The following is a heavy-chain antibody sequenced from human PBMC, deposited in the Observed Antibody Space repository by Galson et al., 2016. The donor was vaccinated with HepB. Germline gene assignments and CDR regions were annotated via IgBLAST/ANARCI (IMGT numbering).Heavy chain of an antibody. CDR3: ARSTRGYHD. V-gene: IGHV3-74*01. Sequence: SLRLSCAASGFIFSNYGMHWVRQAPGKGLVWVSRIKSDGGDTIYADPVKGRFTISRDNAKKTLYLQMNSLRAEDTAVYYCARSTRGYHDWGQGTLVTVSP. CDR2: IKSDGGDT. D-gene: IGHD3-22*01. J-gene: IGHJ4*02. CDR1: GFIFSNYG.